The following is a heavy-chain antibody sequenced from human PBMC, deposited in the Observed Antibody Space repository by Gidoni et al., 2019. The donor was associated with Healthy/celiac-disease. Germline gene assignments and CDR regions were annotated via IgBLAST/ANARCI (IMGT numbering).Heavy chain of an antibody. CDR3: ARDLYGTGTTENYYYYGMDV. J-gene: IGHJ6*02. D-gene: IGHD1-7*01. CDR2: IWYDGSNK. Sequence: QVQLVESGGGVVQPGRSLRLSCAASGFTFSSYGMPWVRQAPGKGLEWVAVIWYDGSNKYYADSVKGRFTISRDNSKNTLYLQMNSLRAEDTAVYYCARDLYGTGTTENYYYYGMDVWGQGTTVTVSS. V-gene: IGHV3-33*01. CDR1: GFTFSSYG.